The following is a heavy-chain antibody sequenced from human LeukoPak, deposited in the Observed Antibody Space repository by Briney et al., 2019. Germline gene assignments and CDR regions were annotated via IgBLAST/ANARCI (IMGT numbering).Heavy chain of an antibody. CDR1: GYIFTSHY. V-gene: IGHV1-46*01. J-gene: IGHJ6*02. CDR2: INPSGGST. Sequence: ASVKVSCKASGYIFTSHYMHWVRQAPGQGLEWMGIINPSGGSTSYAQKFQGRVTMTRDTSTSTVYMELSSLRSEDTAVYYCARDKQRAARYYGVDVWGQGTRSPSP. D-gene: IGHD6-25*01. CDR3: ARDKQRAARYYGVDV.